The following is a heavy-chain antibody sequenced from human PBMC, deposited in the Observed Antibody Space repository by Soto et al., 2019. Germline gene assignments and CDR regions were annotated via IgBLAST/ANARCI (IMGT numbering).Heavy chain of an antibody. D-gene: IGHD2-8*01. J-gene: IGHJ1*01. CDR2: ISGSGSTI. CDR3: ARGGVY. CDR1: GFTFSSHE. Sequence: GGSLRLSCEATGFTFSSHEMNWIRQTPGKRLEWVAKISGSGSTINYADSVKGRFTISRDNVQRTLHLQMDSLRVEDTGVYYCARGGVYWGRGTLVTVSS. V-gene: IGHV3-48*03.